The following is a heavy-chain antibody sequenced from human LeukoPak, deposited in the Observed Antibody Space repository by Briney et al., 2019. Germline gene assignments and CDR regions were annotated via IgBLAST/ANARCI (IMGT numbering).Heavy chain of an antibody. J-gene: IGHJ3*02. CDR3: ARDNRFLEWAMVDAFDI. V-gene: IGHV4-4*07. CDR2: IYTSGST. D-gene: IGHD3-3*01. CDR1: GGSISSYY. Sequence: SETLSLTCTVSGGSISSYYWSWIRQPAGKGLEWIGRIYTSGSTNYNPSLKSRVTMSVDTSKNQFSLKLSSVTAADTAVYYCARDNRFLEWAMVDAFDIWGQGTMVTVFS.